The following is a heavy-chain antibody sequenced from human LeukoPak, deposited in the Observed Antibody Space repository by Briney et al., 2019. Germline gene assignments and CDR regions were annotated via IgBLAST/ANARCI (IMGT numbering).Heavy chain of an antibody. CDR1: GFTLSSYA. D-gene: IGHD6-13*01. CDR3: AKTPYIAAAGRVDY. J-gene: IGHJ4*02. Sequence: GASPRLSCAASGFTLSSYAMSWVRQAPGKGLEWVSAISGSGGSTYYADSVKGRFTISRDNSKNTLYLQMNSLRAEDTAVYYCAKTPYIAAAGRVDYWGQGTLVTVSS. CDR2: ISGSGGST. V-gene: IGHV3-23*01.